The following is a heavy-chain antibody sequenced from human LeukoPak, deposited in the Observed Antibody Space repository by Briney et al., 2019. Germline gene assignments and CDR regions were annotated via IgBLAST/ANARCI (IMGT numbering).Heavy chain of an antibody. CDR3: ARGEWELLYYFDY. J-gene: IGHJ4*02. CDR2: INHSGST. CDR1: GGSFSGYY. D-gene: IGHD1-26*01. Sequence: SETLSLTCAVYGGSFSGYYWSWIRQPPGKGLEWIGEINHSGSTNYNPSLKSRVTISVDTSTSQFSLKLSSVTAADTDVYYCARGEWELLYYFDYWGQGTLVTVSS. V-gene: IGHV4-34*01.